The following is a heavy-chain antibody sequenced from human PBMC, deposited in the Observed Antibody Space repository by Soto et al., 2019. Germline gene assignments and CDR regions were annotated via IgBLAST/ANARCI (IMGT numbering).Heavy chain of an antibody. CDR3: ARLLSATVTRLHAFDI. CDR2: IYYSGST. CDR1: GGSISSYY. J-gene: IGHJ3*02. V-gene: IGHV4-59*01. D-gene: IGHD4-17*01. Sequence: SETLSLTCTVSGGSISSYYWSWIRQPPGKGLEWIGYIYYSGSTNYNPSLKSRVTISVDTSKNQFSLKLSSVTAADTAVYYCARLLSATVTRLHAFDIWGQGTMVTVSS.